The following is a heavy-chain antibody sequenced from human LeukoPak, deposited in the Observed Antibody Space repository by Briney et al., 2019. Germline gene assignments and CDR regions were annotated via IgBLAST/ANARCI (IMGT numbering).Heavy chain of an antibody. Sequence: SGGSLRLSCAASGFTFSSYGMHWVRQAPGKGLEWVAFIRYDGSNKYYADSVKGRFTISRDNSKNTLYLQMNSLRAEDTAVYYCSKGQYRRSWYDYYYYGMDVWGQGTTVTVSS. CDR3: SKGQYRRSWYDYYYYGMDV. CDR1: GFTFSSYG. V-gene: IGHV3-30*02. J-gene: IGHJ6*02. CDR2: IRYDGSNK. D-gene: IGHD6-13*01.